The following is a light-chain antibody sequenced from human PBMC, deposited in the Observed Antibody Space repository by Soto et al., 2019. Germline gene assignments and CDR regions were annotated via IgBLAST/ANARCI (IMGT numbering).Light chain of an antibody. V-gene: IGKV3-20*01. CDR1: QSVGSK. Sequence: EIVLTQSPGTLSLSPGERATLSCRASQSVGSKLAWYRQAPGQAPRLLIYGASTRATDTPARFSGSGAGTDFTLTISNVEPVDFAVYYFQQYGSSFATFGQGTQVE. CDR2: GAS. J-gene: IGKJ1*01. CDR3: QQYGSSFAT.